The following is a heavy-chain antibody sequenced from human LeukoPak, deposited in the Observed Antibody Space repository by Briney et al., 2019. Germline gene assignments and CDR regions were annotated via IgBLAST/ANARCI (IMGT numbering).Heavy chain of an antibody. V-gene: IGHV3-23*01. CDR1: GFTFSSYA. Sequence: AGGSLRLSCAASGFTFSSYAMSWVRQAPGKGLEWVSAISGSGGSTYYADSVKGRFTISRDNSENTLYLKMNSLRAEDTAVYYCATTWTSLLHDAFDIWGQGTMVTVSS. D-gene: IGHD1-1*01. CDR2: ISGSGGST. CDR3: ATTWTSLLHDAFDI. J-gene: IGHJ3*02.